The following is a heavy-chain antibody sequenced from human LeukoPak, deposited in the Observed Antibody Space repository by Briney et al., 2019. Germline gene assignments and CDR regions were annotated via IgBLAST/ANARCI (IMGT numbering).Heavy chain of an antibody. CDR2: IKQDGSEK. D-gene: IGHD6-25*01. CDR1: GFTFSMYW. Sequence: GGSLRLSCAASGFTFSMYWMSWVRQAPGKGLEWVANIKQDGSEKNFVDSVKGRFTISRDNAKNLLYLQMNSLRAEDTAMYYCARDDVGDGGRSEDFDAWGQGTLVIVSS. J-gene: IGHJ4*02. V-gene: IGHV3-7*01. CDR3: ARDDVGDGGRSEDFDA.